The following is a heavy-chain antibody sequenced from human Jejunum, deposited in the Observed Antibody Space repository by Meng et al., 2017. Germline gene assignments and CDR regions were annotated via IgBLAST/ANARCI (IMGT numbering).Heavy chain of an antibody. V-gene: IGHV4-4*02. CDR3: ARASVGNCGGDCYSPHWFDP. CDR1: GGSIGSDNW. Sequence: QLQVQEPGSGLVKPSVTSSPTRAVPGGSIGSDNWWNWFRQPPGKGLEWIGEIYHSGSTNYNPSLKSRVTILVDKSKNQFSLKLTSVTAADTAVYYCARASVGNCGGDCYSPHWFDPWGQGTLVTVSS. D-gene: IGHD2-21*02. J-gene: IGHJ5*02. CDR2: IYHSGST.